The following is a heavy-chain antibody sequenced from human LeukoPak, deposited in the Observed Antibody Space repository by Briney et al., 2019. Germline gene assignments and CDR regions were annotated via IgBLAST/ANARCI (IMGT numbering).Heavy chain of an antibody. CDR3: ARNTYYYGSGSTGLDV. V-gene: IGHV1-8*03. Sequence: ASVKVSCKASGYTFTSYDINWVRQATGQGLEWMGWMNPNSGNTGYAQKLQGRVTITRNTSISTAYMELSSLRSEDTAVYYCARNTYYYGSGSTGLDVWGKGTTVTVSS. J-gene: IGHJ6*04. CDR2: MNPNSGNT. CDR1: GYTFTSYD. D-gene: IGHD3-10*01.